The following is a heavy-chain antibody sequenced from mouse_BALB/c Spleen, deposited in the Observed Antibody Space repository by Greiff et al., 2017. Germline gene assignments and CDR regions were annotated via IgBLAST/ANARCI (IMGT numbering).Heavy chain of an antibody. CDR3: ARQIYYYGPMDY. CDR2: ISSGGGST. CDR1: GFAFSSYD. V-gene: IGHV5-12-1*01. Sequence: EVQLVESGGGLVKPGGSLKLSCAASGFAFSSYDMSWVRQTPEKRLEWVAYISSGGGSTYYPDTVKGRFTISRDNAKNTLYLQMSSLKSEDTAMYYCARQIYYYGPMDYWGQGTSVTVSS. D-gene: IGHD1-1*01. J-gene: IGHJ4*01.